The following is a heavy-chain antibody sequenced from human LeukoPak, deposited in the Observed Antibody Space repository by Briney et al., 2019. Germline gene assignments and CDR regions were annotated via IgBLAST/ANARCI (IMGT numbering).Heavy chain of an antibody. V-gene: IGHV1-2*02. D-gene: IGHD2-15*01. CDR1: GYTFTGHY. CDR2: MNPNSGNT. CDR3: ARARISCGSCSDP. J-gene: IGHJ5*02. Sequence: ASVKVSCKASGYTFTGHYIHWVRQATGQGLEWMGWMNPNSGNTGYAQKFQGRVTMTRDTSISTAYMELSRLRSDDTAVYYCARARISCGSCSDPWGQGTLVTVSS.